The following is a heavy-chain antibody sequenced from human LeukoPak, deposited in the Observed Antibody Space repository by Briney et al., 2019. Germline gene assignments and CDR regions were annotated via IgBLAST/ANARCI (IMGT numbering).Heavy chain of an antibody. V-gene: IGHV4-59*12. CDR2: IYYSGST. J-gene: IGHJ6*02. CDR1: GGSISSYY. Sequence: PSETLSLTCTVSGGSISSYYWSWIRQPPGKGLEWIGYIYYSGSTNYNPSLKSRVTISVDTSKNQFSLKLSSVTAADTAVYYCASRRDIVVVVAATPQDVWGQGTTVTVSS. CDR3: ASRRDIVVVVAATPQDV. D-gene: IGHD2-15*01.